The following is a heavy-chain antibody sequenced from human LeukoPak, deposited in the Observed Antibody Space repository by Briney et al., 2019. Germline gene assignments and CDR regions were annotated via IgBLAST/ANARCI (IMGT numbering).Heavy chain of an antibody. J-gene: IGHJ4*02. CDR3: ATETTDGTLDY. CDR1: GYILPELS. Sequence: ASVKVSCKVSGYILPELSIHWVRQAPGKGLEWMGGFDPEDGEKIYAQKFQGRVTMTEDTSTDTAYMELSSLRSDDTAVYYCATETTDGTLDYWGQGTTVTVSS. CDR2: FDPEDGEK. D-gene: IGHD1-1*01. V-gene: IGHV1-24*01.